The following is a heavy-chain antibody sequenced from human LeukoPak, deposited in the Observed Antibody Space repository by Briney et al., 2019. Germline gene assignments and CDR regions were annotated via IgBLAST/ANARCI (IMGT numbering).Heavy chain of an antibody. Sequence: GGSLRLSCAASGFTFSSSPMSWVRQAPGKGLEWVSGISAGGDSTYYADSVKGRITISRDNSKNTLYLQMNSLRAEDTAVYYCAKLFWSGYYSGNSPIDYWGQGTLVTVSS. CDR1: GFTFSSSP. D-gene: IGHD3-3*01. V-gene: IGHV3-23*01. CDR2: ISAGGDST. CDR3: AKLFWSGYYSGNSPIDY. J-gene: IGHJ4*02.